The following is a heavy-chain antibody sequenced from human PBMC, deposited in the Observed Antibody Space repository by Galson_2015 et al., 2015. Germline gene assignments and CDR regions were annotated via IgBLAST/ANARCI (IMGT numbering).Heavy chain of an antibody. CDR1: GFTFSSYS. D-gene: IGHD1-26*01. CDR2: ISSSSSTI. Sequence: SLRLSCAASGFTFSSYSMNWVRQAPGKGLEWVSYISSSSSTIYYADSVKGRFTISSDNAKNSLYLQMNSLRDEDTAVYYCATISDYRYSGSYYIDYWGQGTLVTVSS. V-gene: IGHV3-48*02. J-gene: IGHJ4*02. CDR3: ATISDYRYSGSYYIDY.